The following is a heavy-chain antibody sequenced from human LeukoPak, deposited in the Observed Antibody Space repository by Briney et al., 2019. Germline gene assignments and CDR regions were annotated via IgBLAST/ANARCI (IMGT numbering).Heavy chain of an antibody. CDR2: ISGSGGST. CDR3: AKLEFYCSGGTCYYVFDY. CDR1: GFTFSSYA. V-gene: IGHV3-23*01. J-gene: IGHJ4*02. D-gene: IGHD2-15*01. Sequence: GGSLRLSCAASGFTFSSYAMSWVRQAPGKGLEWVSAISGSGGSTYYADSVKGRFTISRDNSKNTLYLQMNSLRAEDKAVYYCAKLEFYCSGGTCYYVFDYWGQGTLVTVSS.